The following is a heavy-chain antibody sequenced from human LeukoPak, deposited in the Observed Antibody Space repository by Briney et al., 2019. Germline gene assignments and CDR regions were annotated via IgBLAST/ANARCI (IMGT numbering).Heavy chain of an antibody. Sequence: GGSLRLPWAASGFHFYDYVMSWVRQAPGKGLELVGGNNWNGGSTGYEDSVKGRFTNSRDNAKNSLYLQMNSLRAEDTALYYCARRGTGTYYYYCYYMDVWGKGTTVTVSS. CDR3: ARRGTGTYYYYCYYMDV. CDR2: NNWNGGST. J-gene: IGHJ6*03. D-gene: IGHD1-7*01. V-gene: IGHV3-20*04. CDR1: GFHFYDYV.